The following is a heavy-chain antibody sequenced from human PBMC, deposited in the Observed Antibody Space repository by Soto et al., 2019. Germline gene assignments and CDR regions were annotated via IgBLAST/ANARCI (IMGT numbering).Heavy chain of an antibody. CDR3: AISYYYYYGMDV. J-gene: IGHJ6*04. Sequence: GGSLRLSCAASGFTFSSYGMHWVRQAPGKGLEWVAVISYDGSNKYYADSVKGRFTISRDNSKNTLYLQMNSLRAEDTAVYYCAISYYYYYGMDVWGKGTTVTVSS. CDR1: GFTFSSYG. CDR2: ISYDGSNK. V-gene: IGHV3-30*03.